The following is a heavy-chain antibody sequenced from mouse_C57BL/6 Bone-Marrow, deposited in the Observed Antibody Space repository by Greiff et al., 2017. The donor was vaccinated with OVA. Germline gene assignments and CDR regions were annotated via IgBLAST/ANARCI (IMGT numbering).Heavy chain of an antibody. D-gene: IGHD2-4*01. CDR3: ASERAFYCDYDGFAY. V-gene: IGHV1-78*01. CDR1: GYTFTDHT. CDR2: IYPSDGST. J-gene: IGHJ3*01. Sequence: VQLQQSDAELVKPGASVKISCKVSGYTFTDHTIHWMKQRPDQGLEWIGYIYPSDGSTKYNEKLKGRATLTADKSSSTAYMQLNSLTSEDSAVYFCASERAFYCDYDGFAYWGQGTLVTVSA.